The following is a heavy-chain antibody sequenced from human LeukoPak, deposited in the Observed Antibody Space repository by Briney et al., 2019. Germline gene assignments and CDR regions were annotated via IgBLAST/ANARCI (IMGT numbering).Heavy chain of an antibody. CDR2: INPNSGGT. Sequence: GSVKVSCKASGYTFTGYYMHWVRQAPGQGLEWMGWINPNSGGTNYAQKFQGRVTMTGDTSISTAYMELSRLRSDDTAVYYCARVYYGGNSPSISPAVFDYWGQGTLVTVSS. D-gene: IGHD4-23*01. CDR1: GYTFTGYY. CDR3: ARVYYGGNSPSISPAVFDY. V-gene: IGHV1-2*02. J-gene: IGHJ4*02.